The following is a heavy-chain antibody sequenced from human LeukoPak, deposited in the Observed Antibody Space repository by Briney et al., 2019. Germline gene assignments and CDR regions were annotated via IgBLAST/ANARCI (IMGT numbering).Heavy chain of an antibody. CDR2: IWYDGSNK. D-gene: IGHD3-10*01. CDR3: ATREYGSGSYYIGY. CDR1: GFTFSSYG. Sequence: HPGGSLRLSCAASGFTFSSYGMHWVRQAPGKGLEWVAVIWYDGSNKYYADSVKGRFTISRDNSMNTLYLQMNSLRAEDAAVYYCATREYGSGSYYIGYWGQGTLVAVSS. J-gene: IGHJ4*02. V-gene: IGHV3-33*01.